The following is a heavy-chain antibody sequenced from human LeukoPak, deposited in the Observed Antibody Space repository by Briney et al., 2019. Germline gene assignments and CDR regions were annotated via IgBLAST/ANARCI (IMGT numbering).Heavy chain of an antibody. CDR1: GGSFSGYY. CDR3: AREGGFYRPLDY. CDR2: INHSGST. Sequence: PSETLSLTCAVYGGSFSGYYWSWIRQPPGKGLEWIGEINHSGSTNYNPSLKSRVTISVDTSKNQFSLKLTSVTAADTAVYYCAREGGFYRPLDYSGQGTLVTASS. D-gene: IGHD3-3*01. J-gene: IGHJ4*02. V-gene: IGHV4-34*01.